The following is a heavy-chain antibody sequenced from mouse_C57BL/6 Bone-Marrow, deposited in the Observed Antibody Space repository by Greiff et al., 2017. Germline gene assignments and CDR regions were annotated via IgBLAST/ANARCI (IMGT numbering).Heavy chain of an antibody. CDR1: GYAFTNYL. V-gene: IGHV1-54*01. J-gene: IGHJ3*01. D-gene: IGHD2-3*01. CDR3: AREDDGYYWFAY. CDR2: INPGSGGT. Sequence: VQLQQSGAELVRPGTSVKVSCKASGYAFTNYLIEWVKQRPGQGLEWIGVINPGSGGTNYHDKFKGKATLTADKSSSTAYMQLSSLTSEDSAVYFCAREDDGYYWFAYWGQGTLVTVSA.